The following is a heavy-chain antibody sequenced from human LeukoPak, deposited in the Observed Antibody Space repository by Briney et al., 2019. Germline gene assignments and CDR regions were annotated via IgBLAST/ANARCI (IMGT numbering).Heavy chain of an antibody. CDR1: GGTFSSYA. J-gene: IGHJ6*03. D-gene: IGHD1-26*01. CDR3: ASTIRAPRYYYYYYMDV. V-gene: IGHV1-69*05. CDR2: IIPIFGTA. Sequence: GASVKVSCKASGGTFSSYAISWVRQAPGQGLEWMGGIIPIFGTANYAQKFQGRVTITTDESTSTAYMELSSLRSEDTAVYYCASTIRAPRYYYYYYMDVWGKGTTVTVSS.